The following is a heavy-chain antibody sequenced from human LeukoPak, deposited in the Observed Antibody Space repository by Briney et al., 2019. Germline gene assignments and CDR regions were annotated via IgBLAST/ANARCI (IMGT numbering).Heavy chain of an antibody. CDR1: GGSISSGGYS. CDR3: AREAVAGTWSEERYFDY. D-gene: IGHD6-19*01. CDR2: IYHSGST. V-gene: IGHV4-30-2*01. J-gene: IGHJ4*02. Sequence: SETLSLTCAVSGGSISSGGYSWSWIRQPPGKGLEWIGYIYHSGSTYYNPSLKSRVTISVDRSKNQFSLKLSSVTAADTAVYYCAREAVAGTWSEERYFDYWGQGTLVTVSS.